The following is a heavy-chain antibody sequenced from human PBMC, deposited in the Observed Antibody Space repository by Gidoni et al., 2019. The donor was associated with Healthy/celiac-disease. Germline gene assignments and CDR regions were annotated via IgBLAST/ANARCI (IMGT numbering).Heavy chain of an antibody. J-gene: IGHJ6*02. CDR2: VPMDGRNK. V-gene: IGHV3-30*04. D-gene: IGHD6-13*01. CDR1: GFTFSSDA. Sequence: QVQLVESGGGVVQPGRSLRLSCAASGFTFSSDAMHGVRQAPGKGLEWGAVVPMDGRNKSYASSVKGRFTFSGDNSKNTLNLQLNSLRAGDTAVYYCAGDERSMAAAGTGFYYYYSGMDAWAKGPRSPSP. CDR3: AGDERSMAAAGTGFYYYYSGMDA.